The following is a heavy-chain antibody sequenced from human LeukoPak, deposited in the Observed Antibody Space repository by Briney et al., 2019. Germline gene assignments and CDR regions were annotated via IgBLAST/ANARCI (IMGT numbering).Heavy chain of an antibody. CDR1: GGSISSSSYY. J-gene: IGHJ4*02. Sequence: KPSETLSLTCTVSGGSISSSSYYWGWIRQPPGQGLEWIGSIYYSGSTYYNPSLKSRVTISVDTSKNQFSLKLSSVTAADTAVYYCAGLLQLWLLSTEYYFDYWGQGTLVTVSS. V-gene: IGHV4-39*01. D-gene: IGHD5-18*01. CDR2: IYYSGST. CDR3: AGLLQLWLLSTEYYFDY.